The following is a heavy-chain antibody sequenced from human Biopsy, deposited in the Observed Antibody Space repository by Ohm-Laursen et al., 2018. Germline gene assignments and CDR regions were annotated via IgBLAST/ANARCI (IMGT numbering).Heavy chain of an antibody. D-gene: IGHD6-19*01. V-gene: IGHV4-4*07. Sequence: SQTLSLTWSVSGGSTNDYFWSWIRQPAGETLEWIGRIYSSGGSSYNPSPKSRISMSMDTSNNQFSLTLTSVTAADTAVYYCARTPGKAVAGRFLDLWGRGTLVTVSS. CDR3: ARTPGKAVAGRFLDL. CDR2: IYSSGGS. J-gene: IGHJ2*01. CDR1: GGSTNDYF.